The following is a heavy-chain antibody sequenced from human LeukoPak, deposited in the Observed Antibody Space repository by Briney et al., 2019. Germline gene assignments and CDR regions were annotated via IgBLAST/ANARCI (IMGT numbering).Heavy chain of an antibody. CDR1: GYTFTDYY. D-gene: IGHD5-12*01. V-gene: IGHV1-2*02. CDR3: AKNPYEYYFDY. J-gene: IGHJ4*02. Sequence: ASVTVSCKASGYTFTDYYMHWVRQAPGQGLEWMGWINPNSGDTNYAQKFQGRVTMTRDTSIRTAYMELSGLRSDDTAVYYCAKNPYEYYFDYWGQGTLVTVSS. CDR2: INPNSGDT.